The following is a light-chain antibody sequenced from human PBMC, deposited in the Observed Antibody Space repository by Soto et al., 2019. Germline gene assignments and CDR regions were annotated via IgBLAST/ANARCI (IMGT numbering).Light chain of an antibody. CDR1: QSVSSY. Sequence: VVTQSPATLSVSPGERATLACRASQSVSSYLVWHQQKPGQAPRLLIYAASRRATGIPDRFSGSGSGTDFTLTISRLEPEDFAVYYCQQYGSSPWTFGQGTKVDI. CDR2: AAS. CDR3: QQYGSSPWT. J-gene: IGKJ1*01. V-gene: IGKV3-20*01.